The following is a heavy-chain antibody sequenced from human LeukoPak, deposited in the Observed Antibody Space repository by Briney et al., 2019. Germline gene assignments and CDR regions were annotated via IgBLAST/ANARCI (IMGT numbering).Heavy chain of an antibody. Sequence: GGSLRLSCAASGFTLSSYWMSWVRQAQGKGLEWVANIKQDGSEKYYVDSVKGRFTISRDNAKNSVYLQMNSLRAEDTAVYYCASGYYYDSSGPPDYFDYWGQGTLVTVSS. D-gene: IGHD3-22*01. J-gene: IGHJ4*02. V-gene: IGHV3-7*01. CDR2: IKQDGSEK. CDR3: ASGYYYDSSGPPDYFDY. CDR1: GFTLSSYW.